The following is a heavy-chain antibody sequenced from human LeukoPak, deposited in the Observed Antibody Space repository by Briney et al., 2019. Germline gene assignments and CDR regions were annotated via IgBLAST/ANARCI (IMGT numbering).Heavy chain of an antibody. D-gene: IGHD3-22*01. Sequence: ASVTVSCKASGYTFTSYGISWVRQAPGQGLEWMGWISAYNGNTNYAQKLQGRVTMTTDTSTSTAYMELRSLRSDDTAVYYCARIVGYYDSSGYYSDYYYGMDVWGQGTTVTVSS. J-gene: IGHJ6*02. CDR2: ISAYNGNT. V-gene: IGHV1-18*01. CDR3: ARIVGYYDSSGYYSDYYYGMDV. CDR1: GYTFTSYG.